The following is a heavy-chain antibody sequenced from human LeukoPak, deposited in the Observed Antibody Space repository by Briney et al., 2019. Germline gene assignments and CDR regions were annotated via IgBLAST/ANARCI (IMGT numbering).Heavy chain of an antibody. CDR3: ARGGYYGSGNDFRFDP. CDR2: IYTTGST. J-gene: IGHJ5*02. D-gene: IGHD3-10*01. V-gene: IGHV4-4*07. Sequence: SETLSLTCTVSGGSINNYYWSWIRQPAGKGLEWIGRIYTTGSTNYNPSLKSRITMSVDTSKNQFSLKLSSVTAADTAVYYCARGGYYGSGNDFRFDPWGQGTLVTVSS. CDR1: GGSINNYY.